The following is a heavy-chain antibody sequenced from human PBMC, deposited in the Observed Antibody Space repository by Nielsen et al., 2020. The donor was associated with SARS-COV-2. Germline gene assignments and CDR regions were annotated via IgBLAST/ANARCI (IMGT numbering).Heavy chain of an antibody. CDR1: GYSFIVYY. Sequence: ASVQVSCKAPGYSFIVYYMHWVRQAPGQGLEWMGRINPNSGGPNYAQKFQGRVTMTWDTSISTAYMELSGLKSDDTDVFYCAGSGSGWYNFDSWGQGTLVTVSS. CDR3: AGSGSGWYNFDS. V-gene: IGHV1-2*05. J-gene: IGHJ4*02. D-gene: IGHD6-19*01. CDR2: INPNSGGP.